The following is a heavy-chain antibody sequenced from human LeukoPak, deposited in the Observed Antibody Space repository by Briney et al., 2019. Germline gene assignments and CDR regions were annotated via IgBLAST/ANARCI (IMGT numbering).Heavy chain of an antibody. J-gene: IGHJ5*02. Sequence: SVKVSCKASGGTFSSYAISWVRQAPGQGLEWMGRIIPILGIANYAQKFQGRVTITADKSTSTAYMELSSLRSEDTAVYYCAAGYCSSTSCYGAGDWFDPWGQGTLVTVSS. CDR2: IIPILGIA. D-gene: IGHD2-2*01. CDR3: AAGYCSSTSCYGAGDWFDP. V-gene: IGHV1-69*04. CDR1: GGTFSSYA.